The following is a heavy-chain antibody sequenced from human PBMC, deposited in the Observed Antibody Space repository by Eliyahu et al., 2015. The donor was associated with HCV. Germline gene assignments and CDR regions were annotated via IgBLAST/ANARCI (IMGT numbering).Heavy chain of an antibody. CDR2: IYYSGAT. CDR3: ARHILVQGYTFDI. V-gene: IGHV4-39*01. CDR1: GGSISSSSYY. Sequence: QLQLQESGPGLVKPSETLSLTCSVSGGSISSSSYYWGWIRQPPGKGLEWIGTIYYSGATYYNPSLKSRVTISVDTSKNHFSLKLTSVTAADTAVYSCARHILVQGYTFDIWGQGTMVTVSS. D-gene: IGHD2-2*02. J-gene: IGHJ3*02.